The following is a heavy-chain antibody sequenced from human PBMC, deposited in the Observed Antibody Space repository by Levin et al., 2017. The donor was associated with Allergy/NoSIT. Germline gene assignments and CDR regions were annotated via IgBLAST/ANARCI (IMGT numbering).Heavy chain of an antibody. J-gene: IGHJ4*02. D-gene: IGHD3-10*01. CDR3: ARDLTMVRGVTDY. Sequence: GESLKISCAASGFTFSSYSMNWVRQAPGKGLEWVSYISSSSSTIYYADPVKGRFTISRDNAKNSLYLQMNSLRAEDTAVYYCARDLTMVRGVTDYWGQGTLVTVSS. CDR2: ISSSSSTI. V-gene: IGHV3-48*01. CDR1: GFTFSSYS.